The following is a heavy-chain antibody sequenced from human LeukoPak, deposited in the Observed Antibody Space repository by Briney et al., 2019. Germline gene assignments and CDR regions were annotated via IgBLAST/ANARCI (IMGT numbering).Heavy chain of an antibody. CDR3: ASLLGAIPY. D-gene: IGHD3-3*01. J-gene: IGHJ4*02. CDR1: GGSISSSGYY. Sequence: PSETLSLTCTVSGGSISSSGYYWSWIRQPPGKGLEWIGYIYHTGSTYYNPSLKSRVTISVDRSKNQFSLQLNSVTAADTAVYYCASLLGAIPYWGQGTLVTVSS. CDR2: IYHTGST. V-gene: IGHV4-30-2*01.